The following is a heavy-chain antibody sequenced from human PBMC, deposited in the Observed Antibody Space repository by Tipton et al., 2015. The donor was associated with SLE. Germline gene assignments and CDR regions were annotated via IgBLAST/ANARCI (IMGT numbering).Heavy chain of an antibody. CDR3: ARCPRLDNPYYCYMDV. J-gene: IGHJ6*03. CDR1: GFTLSSYA. Sequence: SLRLSCAASGFTLSSYAMHWVRQAPGKGLEWVAVIWYDGSNKYYADSVKGRYTISTDTSKNTLYLQMYSLRPEDTAVYYCARCPRLDNPYYCYMDVWGKGTTVTVSS. D-gene: IGHD3-10*01. CDR2: IWYDGSNK. V-gene: IGHV3-33*01.